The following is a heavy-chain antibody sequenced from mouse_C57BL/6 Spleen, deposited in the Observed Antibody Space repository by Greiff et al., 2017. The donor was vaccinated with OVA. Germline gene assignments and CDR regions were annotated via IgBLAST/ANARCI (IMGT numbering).Heavy chain of an antibody. Sequence: VQLQQSGPELVKPGASVKISCKASGYSFTDYNMNWVKQSNGKSLEWIGVINPNYGTPSYNQKFKGKATLTVDQSSSTAYRQLNSLTSEDSAVYYCARDLFITTVVATSWYFDVWGTGTTVTVSS. CDR3: ARDLFITTVVATSWYFDV. J-gene: IGHJ1*03. V-gene: IGHV1-39*01. CDR2: INPNYGTP. D-gene: IGHD1-1*01. CDR1: GYSFTDYN.